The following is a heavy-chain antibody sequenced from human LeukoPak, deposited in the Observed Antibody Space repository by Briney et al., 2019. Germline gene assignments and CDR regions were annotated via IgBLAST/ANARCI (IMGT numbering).Heavy chain of an antibody. CDR1: GFTFDDYA. J-gene: IGHJ3*02. Sequence: PGRSLRLSCAASGFTFDDYAMHWVRQAPGKGLEWVSLISGDGGSTYYADSVKGRFTISRDNSKNSLYRQMNSLRTEDTALFYCAKDILTFEADDAFDIWGQGTMVTVSS. CDR3: AKDILTFEADDAFDI. CDR2: ISGDGGST. D-gene: IGHD2-8*02. V-gene: IGHV3-43*02.